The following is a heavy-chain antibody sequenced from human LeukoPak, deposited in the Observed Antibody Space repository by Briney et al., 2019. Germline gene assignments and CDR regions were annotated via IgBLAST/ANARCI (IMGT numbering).Heavy chain of an antibody. CDR3: ASKSEGYYDSSGYPDY. V-gene: IGHV1-69*05. Sequence: VASVKVSCKASGGTFSSYAISWVRQAPGQGLEWMGRIISIFGTANYAQKFQGRVTITTDESTSTAYMELSSLRSEDTAVYYCASKSEGYYDSSGYPDYWGQGTLVTVSS. D-gene: IGHD3-22*01. CDR1: GGTFSSYA. CDR2: IISIFGTA. J-gene: IGHJ4*02.